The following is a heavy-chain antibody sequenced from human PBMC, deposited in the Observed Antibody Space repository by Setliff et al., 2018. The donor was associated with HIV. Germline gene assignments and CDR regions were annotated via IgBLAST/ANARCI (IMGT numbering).Heavy chain of an antibody. CDR1: GYSVSSGYY. D-gene: IGHD5-18*01. Sequence: SETLSLTCAVSGYSVSSGYYWGWIRQPPGKGLEWIASIYYSGSTYYAPSLKSRVTISPGTSKNQFSLKLTSVTAADTAVYYCARLSDTAMASFDSWGQGILVTVSS. V-gene: IGHV4-38-2*01. CDR3: ARLSDTAMASFDS. J-gene: IGHJ4*02. CDR2: IYYSGST.